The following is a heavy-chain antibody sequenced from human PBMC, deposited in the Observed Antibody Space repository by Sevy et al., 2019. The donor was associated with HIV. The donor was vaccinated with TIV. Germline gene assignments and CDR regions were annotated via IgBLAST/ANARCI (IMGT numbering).Heavy chain of an antibody. V-gene: IGHV4-4*02. CDR3: VRGGNYYLSY. Sequence: SETLSLTCAVSGDSISSTNWWSWVRQPPGKGLEWIGEVFNSGSPSYKNPSLESRVTLSVDKSNNQFSLSLTSITAADTAVYYCVRGGNYYLSYWGPGTLVTVSS. D-gene: IGHD1-26*01. J-gene: IGHJ4*02. CDR2: VFNSGSP. CDR1: GDSISSTNW.